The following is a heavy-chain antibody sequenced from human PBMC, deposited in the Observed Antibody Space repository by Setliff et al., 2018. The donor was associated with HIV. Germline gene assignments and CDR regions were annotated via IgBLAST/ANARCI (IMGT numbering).Heavy chain of an antibody. D-gene: IGHD3-3*01. J-gene: IGHJ6*03. CDR3: ARLTIFGVVMATYYMDV. Sequence: SETLSLTCAVYGGSFSGYYWSWIRQSPGKGLEWIGYIYYSGNTNYNPSLKSRVTISVDTSKNQFSLKLSSVTAADTAVYYCARLTIFGVVMATYYMDVWGKGTTVTVSS. CDR1: GGSFSGYY. V-gene: IGHV4-59*01. CDR2: IYYSGNT.